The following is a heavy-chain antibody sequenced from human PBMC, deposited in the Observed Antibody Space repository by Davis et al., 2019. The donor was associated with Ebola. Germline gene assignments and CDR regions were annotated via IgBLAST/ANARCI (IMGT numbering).Heavy chain of an antibody. CDR2: LYDIGST. CDR1: GVSISSYY. CDR3: ARFAEYTYADY. Sequence: MPSETLSLTCTVSGVSISSYYWSWVRQSPGKGLEWIGYLYDIGSTTYNPSLKSRVTLSIDTSKNHFSLKLNSVTAADSAVYYCARFAEYTYADYWGQGTLVAVSS. D-gene: IGHD3-10*01. J-gene: IGHJ4*02. V-gene: IGHV4-59*01.